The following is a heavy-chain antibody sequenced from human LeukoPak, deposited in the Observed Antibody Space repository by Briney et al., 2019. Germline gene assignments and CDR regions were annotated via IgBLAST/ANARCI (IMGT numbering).Heavy chain of an antibody. D-gene: IGHD3/OR15-3a*01. CDR3: ARTDIGDWGYFDY. J-gene: IGHJ4*02. CDR1: GFTFSSYE. CDR2: ISSSGSTI. V-gene: IGHV3-48*03. Sequence: GGSLRVSCAASGFTFSSYEMNWVRQAPGKGLEWVSYISSSGSTIYYADSVKGRFTISRDNAKNSLYLQMNSLRAEDTAVYYCARTDIGDWGYFDYWGQGTLVTVSS.